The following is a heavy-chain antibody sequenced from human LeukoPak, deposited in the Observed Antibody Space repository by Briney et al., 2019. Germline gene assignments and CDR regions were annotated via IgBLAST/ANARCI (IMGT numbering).Heavy chain of an antibody. J-gene: IGHJ4*02. CDR2: IYSGGST. CDR3: ARVPGYDDYGDFYYFDY. Sequence: GGSLRLSCAASGFTFSNNYMSWVRQAPGKGLEWVSVIYSGGSTYYADSVKGRFTISRDNSKNTLYLQMNSLRAEDTAVYYCARVPGYDDYGDFYYFDYWGQGTLVTVSS. CDR1: GFTFSNNY. D-gene: IGHD4-17*01. V-gene: IGHV3-53*01.